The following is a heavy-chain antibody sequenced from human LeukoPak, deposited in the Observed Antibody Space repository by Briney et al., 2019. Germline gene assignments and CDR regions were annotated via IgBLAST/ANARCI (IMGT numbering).Heavy chain of an antibody. J-gene: IGHJ3*02. CDR3: ARATKRITIFGVVPGDDAFDI. V-gene: IGHV1-2*02. D-gene: IGHD3-3*01. CDR2: INPNSGGT. CDR1: GYTFTGYY. Sequence: ASVKVSCKASGYTFTGYYMHWVRQAPGQGLEWMGWINPNSGGTNYAQKFQGRVTMTRDASISTAYMELSRLRSDDTAVYYCARATKRITIFGVVPGDDAFDIWGQGTMVTVSS.